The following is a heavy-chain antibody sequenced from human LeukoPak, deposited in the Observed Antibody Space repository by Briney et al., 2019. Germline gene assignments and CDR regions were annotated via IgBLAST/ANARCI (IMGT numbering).Heavy chain of an antibody. V-gene: IGHV3-48*03. Sequence: PGGSLRLSCAASGFTFSSYEMNWVRQAPGKGLEWVSYISSSGSTIYYADSVKGRFTISRDNAKNSLYLQMNSLRAEDTAVYYCARIRGSGSYFFGYWGQGTLVTVSS. J-gene: IGHJ4*02. CDR3: ARIRGSGSYFFGY. CDR2: ISSSGSTI. CDR1: GFTFSSYE. D-gene: IGHD1-26*01.